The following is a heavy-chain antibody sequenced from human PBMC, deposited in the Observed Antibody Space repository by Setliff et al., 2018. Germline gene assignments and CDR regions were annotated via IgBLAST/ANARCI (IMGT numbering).Heavy chain of an antibody. CDR2: IDPSGGST. D-gene: IGHD4-17*01. CDR1: GYTFTSYL. J-gene: IGHJ6*03. CDR3: ARGGLRGPLNYYYYYMDV. V-gene: IGHV1-46*01. Sequence: ASVKVSCKASGYTFTSYLIHWVRQDPGQGLEWMGIIDPSGGSTSYAQKFQGRVTITADKSTSTAYMELSSLRSEDTAVYYCARGGLRGPLNYYYYYMDVWGKGTTVTVSS.